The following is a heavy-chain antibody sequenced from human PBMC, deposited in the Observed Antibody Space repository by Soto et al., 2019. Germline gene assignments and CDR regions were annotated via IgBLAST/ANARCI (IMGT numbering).Heavy chain of an antibody. CDR1: GGTFSSYA. D-gene: IGHD6-19*01. CDR2: IIPIFGTA. J-gene: IGHJ4*02. V-gene: IGHV1-69*06. Sequence: ASVKVSCKASGGTFSSYAISWVLQAPGQGLEWMGGIIPIFGTANYAQKFQGRVTITADKSTSTAYMELSSLRSEDTAVYYCAISSGWPKYYFDYWGQGTLVTVSS. CDR3: AISSGWPKYYFDY.